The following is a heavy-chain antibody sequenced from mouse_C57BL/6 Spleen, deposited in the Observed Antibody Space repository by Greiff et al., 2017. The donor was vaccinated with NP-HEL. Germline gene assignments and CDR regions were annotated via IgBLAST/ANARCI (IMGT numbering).Heavy chain of an antibody. Sequence: VQLKESGPELVKPGASVKISCKASGYSFTDYNMNWVKQSNGKSLEWIGVINPNYGTTSYNQKFKGKATLTVDQSSSTAYMQLNSLTSEDSAVYYCAREGITTVVAYYFDYWGQGTTLTVSS. CDR2: INPNYGTT. CDR1: GYSFTDYN. CDR3: AREGITTVVAYYFDY. V-gene: IGHV1-39*01. J-gene: IGHJ2*01. D-gene: IGHD1-1*01.